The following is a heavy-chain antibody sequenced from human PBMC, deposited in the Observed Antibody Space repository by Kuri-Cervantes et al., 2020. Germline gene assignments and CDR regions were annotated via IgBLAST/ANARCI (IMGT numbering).Heavy chain of an antibody. D-gene: IGHD1-7*01. CDR1: GFSLSNARMG. Sequence: SGPTLVKPTETLTLTCTVYGFSLSNARMGVSWIRQPPGKALEWLAHIFSNDEKSYSTSLKSRLTIYKDTSKSQVVLTMTNMDPVDTATYYCARGRLVELDAFDIRGQGTMVTVSS. CDR2: IFSNDEK. J-gene: IGHJ3*02. CDR3: ARGRLVELDAFDI. V-gene: IGHV2-26*01.